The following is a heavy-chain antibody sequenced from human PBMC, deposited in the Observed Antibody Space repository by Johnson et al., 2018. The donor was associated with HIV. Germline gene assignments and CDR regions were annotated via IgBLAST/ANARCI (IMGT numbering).Heavy chain of an antibody. CDR2: IKSKTDGGTT. V-gene: IGHV3-15*01. Sequence: VQLVESGGGLVKTGESLRLSCAASGFTFSNAWMSWVRQGPGKGLEWVGHIKSKTDGGTTDYAAPVKGRFTISRDDSKNTLYLQMNRLKTEDTGVYYCAREGVWGSYPSVDRRAFDIWGQGTMVTVSS. CDR3: AREGVWGSYPSVDRRAFDI. D-gene: IGHD3-16*02. J-gene: IGHJ3*02. CDR1: GFTFSNAW.